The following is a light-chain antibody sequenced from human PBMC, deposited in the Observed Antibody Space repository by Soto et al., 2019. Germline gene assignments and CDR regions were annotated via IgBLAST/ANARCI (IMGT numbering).Light chain of an antibody. CDR1: QSVKNY. CDR2: DTS. Sequence: EVVLTQSPATLSLSPGDRATLSCRASQSVKNYLAWYQQKPGQVPRLLIYDTSNRATGVPARFSGSGSGTDFTLSISSLEPEDFAVYYCQQRYDWPPLTFGQGTQLEIK. V-gene: IGKV3-11*01. CDR3: QQRYDWPPLT. J-gene: IGKJ5*01.